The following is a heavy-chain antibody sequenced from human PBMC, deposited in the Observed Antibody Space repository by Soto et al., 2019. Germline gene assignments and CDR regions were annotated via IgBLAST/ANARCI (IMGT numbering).Heavy chain of an antibody. CDR2: IKQDGSEK. CDR3: ARGQEVGDYAFDI. D-gene: IGHD4-17*01. Sequence: GGSLRLSCAASGFTFSSYWMSWVRQAPGKGLEWVANIKQDGSEKYYVDSVTGRFTISRDNAKNSLYLQMNSLRAEDTAVYYCARGQEVGDYAFDIWGQGTMVTVSS. V-gene: IGHV3-7*03. CDR1: GFTFSSYW. J-gene: IGHJ3*02.